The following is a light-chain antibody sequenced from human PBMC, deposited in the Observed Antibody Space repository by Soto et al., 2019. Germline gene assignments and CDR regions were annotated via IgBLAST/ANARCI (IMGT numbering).Light chain of an antibody. CDR3: QQYYSWPPLT. V-gene: IGKV3-15*01. Sequence: EIVLTQSPATLSSSPVETATLSCRASQYVGTRLAWYQHKPGQAPRLLIYYTSTRATGIPARFSGSGSGTDFTLTISSLQSADSAVYYCQQYYSWPPLTFGGGTKVDI. J-gene: IGKJ4*01. CDR1: QYVGTR. CDR2: YTS.